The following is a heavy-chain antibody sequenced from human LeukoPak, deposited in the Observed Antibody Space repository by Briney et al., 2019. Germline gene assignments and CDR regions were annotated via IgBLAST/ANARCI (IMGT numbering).Heavy chain of an antibody. CDR1: GGSISSSSYY. D-gene: IGHD1-26*01. J-gene: IGHJ6*02. CDR3: ARTEGGWGYYYGMDV. CDR2: IYYSGST. V-gene: IGHV4-39*01. Sequence: SETLSLTCTVSGGSISSSSYYWGWIRQPPGKGLEWIGSIYYSGSTYYNPSLKSRVTISVDTSKTQFSLKLSSVTAADTAVYYCARTEGGWGYYYGMDVWGQGTTVTVSS.